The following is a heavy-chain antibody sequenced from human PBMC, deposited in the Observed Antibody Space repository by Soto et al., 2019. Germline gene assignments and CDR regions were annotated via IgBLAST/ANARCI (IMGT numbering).Heavy chain of an antibody. CDR2: INPNSGGT. V-gene: IGHV1-2*04. D-gene: IGHD2-21*02. CDR1: GYTFTGYY. J-gene: IGHJ6*02. CDR3: AREAYCGGDCFPTRGNYYYGMDV. Sequence: GASVKVSCKASGYTFTGYYMHWVRQAPGQGLEWMGWINPNSGGTNYAQKFQGWVTMTRDTSISTAYMELSRLRSDDTAVYYCAREAYCGGDCFPTRGNYYYGMDVWGQGTTVTVSS.